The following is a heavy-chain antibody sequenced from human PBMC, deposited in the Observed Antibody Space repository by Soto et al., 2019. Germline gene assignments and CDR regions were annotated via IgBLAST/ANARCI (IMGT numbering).Heavy chain of an antibody. CDR1: GGSISSGGYY. V-gene: IGHV4-31*03. Sequence: QVQLQASGPGLEKPSQTLSLTCTVSGGSISSGGYYWSWIRQHPGKGLEWIGYIYYSGSTYYNPSLKSRVTISVDTSKNQFSLKLSSVTAADTAVYYCARVLKVRGVIIGWFDPWGQGTLVTVSS. J-gene: IGHJ5*02. CDR2: IYYSGST. D-gene: IGHD3-10*01. CDR3: ARVLKVRGVIIGWFDP.